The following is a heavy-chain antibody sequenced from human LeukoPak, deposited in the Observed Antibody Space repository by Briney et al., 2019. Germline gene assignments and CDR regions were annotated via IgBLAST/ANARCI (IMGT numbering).Heavy chain of an antibody. V-gene: IGHV3-23*01. J-gene: IGHJ4*02. D-gene: IGHD5-18*01. CDR1: GFIFSSYA. Sequence: GGSLRLSCAASGFIFSSYAVSWVRQAPGKGLEWVSAISGSGGSTYYADSVKGPVTISRDNSKSTLYLQMNSLRAEDTAVYYCAKSKWERGYSRALGNDYWGQGTLVTVSS. CDR3: AKSKWERGYSRALGNDY. CDR2: ISGSGGST.